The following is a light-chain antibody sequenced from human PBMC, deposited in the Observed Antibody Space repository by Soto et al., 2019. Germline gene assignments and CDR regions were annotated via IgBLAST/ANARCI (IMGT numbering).Light chain of an antibody. Sequence: QSALTQPASVSGSPGQSITISCTGTSSDVGGYNYVSWYQQHPGKVPKIMIYEVSNRPSGVSNRFSGSKSGNTASLTISGLQAEDEADYYCCSYAGSPYVFGTGTKVTVL. CDR2: EVS. CDR3: CSYAGSPYV. J-gene: IGLJ1*01. CDR1: SSDVGGYNY. V-gene: IGLV2-14*01.